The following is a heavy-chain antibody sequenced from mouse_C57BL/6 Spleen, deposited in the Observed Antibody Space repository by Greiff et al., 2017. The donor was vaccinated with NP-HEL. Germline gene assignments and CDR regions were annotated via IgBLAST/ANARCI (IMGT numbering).Heavy chain of an antibody. CDR1: GFTFSSYA. CDR3: ARDGGLLLRSHFDY. J-gene: IGHJ2*01. V-gene: IGHV5-4*01. CDR2: ISDGGSYT. D-gene: IGHD1-1*01. Sequence: EVQLQESGGGLVKPGGSLKLSCAASGFTFSSYAMSWVRQTPEKRLEWVATISDGGSYTYYPDNVKGRFTISRDNAKNNLYLQMSHLKSEDTAMYYCARDGGLLLRSHFDYWGQGTTLTVSS.